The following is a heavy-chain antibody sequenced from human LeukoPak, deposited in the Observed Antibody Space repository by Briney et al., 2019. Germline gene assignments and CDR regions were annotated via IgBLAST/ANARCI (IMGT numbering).Heavy chain of an antibody. J-gene: IGHJ4*02. CDR2: IKSKTDGGTT. V-gene: IGHV3-15*01. Sequence: PGGSLRLSCAASGFTFSSYAMSWVRQAPGKGLEWVGRIKSKTDGGTTDYAAPVKGRFTISRDNSKNTLYLQMNSLRAEDTAVYYCARGRRWLQLYGSDYWGQGTLVTVSS. CDR1: GFTFSSYA. CDR3: ARGRRWLQLYGSDY. D-gene: IGHD5-24*01.